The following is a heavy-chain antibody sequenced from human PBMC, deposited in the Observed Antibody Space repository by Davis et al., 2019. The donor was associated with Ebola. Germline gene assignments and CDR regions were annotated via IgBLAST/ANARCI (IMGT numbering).Heavy chain of an antibody. V-gene: IGHV5-10-1*01. J-gene: IGHJ6*02. Sequence: KVSCNGSGYSFSSYWISWVRQMPGKGLEWMGRIDPSDSYTNYSPSFQGHVTISADKSISTAYLQWSSLKASDTAMYYCARRAVAGARGLYYGMDVWGQGNRVTVSS. CDR2: IDPSDSYT. D-gene: IGHD6-19*01. CDR1: GYSFSSYW. CDR3: ARRAVAGARGLYYGMDV.